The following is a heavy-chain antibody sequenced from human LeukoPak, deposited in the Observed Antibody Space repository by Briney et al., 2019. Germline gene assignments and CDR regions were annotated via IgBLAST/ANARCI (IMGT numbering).Heavy chain of an antibody. D-gene: IGHD1/OR15-1a*01. Sequence: ASVKVSCKVSGYTLIEVSMHWVRQAPGKGLEWMGGFDPEDGETIYAQKFQGRVTMTEDTSTDTAYMELSSLRSEDTAVYYCATGRLLGEQTFDYWGQGTLVTVSS. CDR1: GYTLIEVS. CDR3: ATGRLLGEQTFDY. V-gene: IGHV1-24*01. CDR2: FDPEDGET. J-gene: IGHJ4*02.